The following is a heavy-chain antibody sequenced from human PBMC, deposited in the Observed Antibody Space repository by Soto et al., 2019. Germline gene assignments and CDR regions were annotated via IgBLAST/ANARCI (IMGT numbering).Heavy chain of an antibody. J-gene: IGHJ4*02. D-gene: IGHD4-17*01. Sequence: PGGSLRLSCAASGFTFDDYAMHWVRQAPGKGLEWVSGISWNSGSIGYADSVKGRFTISRDNAKNSLYLQMNSLRAEDTALYYCAKANTNYYGHFDYWGQGTLVTVSS. CDR3: AKANTNYYGHFDY. CDR1: GFTFDDYA. CDR2: ISWNSGSI. V-gene: IGHV3-9*01.